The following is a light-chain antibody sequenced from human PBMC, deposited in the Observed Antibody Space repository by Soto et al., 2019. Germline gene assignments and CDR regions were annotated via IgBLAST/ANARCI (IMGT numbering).Light chain of an antibody. CDR1: QSVSRN. J-gene: IGKJ4*01. Sequence: EIVMTQSPATLSVSPGERATLSCRASQSVSRNLAWYQQKPGQAPRLLIHGASTRATGIAARISGSGSGTEFTLTISSLQSEDFAVYYCQQYNKWPLTFGGGTKVEIK. CDR3: QQYNKWPLT. V-gene: IGKV3-15*01. CDR2: GAS.